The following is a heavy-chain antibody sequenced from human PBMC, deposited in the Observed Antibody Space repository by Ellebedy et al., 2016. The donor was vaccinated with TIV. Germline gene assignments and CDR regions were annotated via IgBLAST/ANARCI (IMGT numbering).Heavy chain of an antibody. CDR1: GFTFNIYG. CDR2: ISYDGSNK. D-gene: IGHD3-16*02. V-gene: IGHV3-30*06. J-gene: IGHJ6*02. CDR3: AREGPMITFGGIIVIPYYYYYGMDV. Sequence: PGGSLRLSCAASGFTFNIYGMHWVRQAPGKGLEWVAVISYDGSNKYYADSVKGRFTISRDNSKNTLYLQMNSLRAEDTAVYYCAREGPMITFGGIIVIPYYYYYGMDVWGQGTTVTVSS.